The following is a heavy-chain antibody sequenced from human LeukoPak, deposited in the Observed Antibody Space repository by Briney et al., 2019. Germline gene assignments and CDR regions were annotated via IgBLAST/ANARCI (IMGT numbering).Heavy chain of an antibody. CDR3: ARVDMATIGFDY. V-gene: IGHV3-7*01. J-gene: IGHJ4*02. D-gene: IGHD5-24*01. CDR2: IKQDGSQK. CDR1: GFTFSNYW. Sequence: GGFLRLSCAASGFTFSNYWMTWVRQAPGKGLEWVANIKQDGSQKYYVDSVKGRFTISRDNAKNSLYLQMNSLRAEDTAVYYCARVDMATIGFDYWGQGTLVTVSS.